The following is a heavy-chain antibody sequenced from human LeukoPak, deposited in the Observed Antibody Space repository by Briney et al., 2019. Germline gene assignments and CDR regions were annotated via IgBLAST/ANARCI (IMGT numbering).Heavy chain of an antibody. CDR1: EDSFTNYW. D-gene: IGHD6-6*01. V-gene: IGHV5-51*01. CDR2: IYPGDSDT. Sequence: GESLKISCKGSEDSFTNYWIGWVRQMPGKGLECMGIIYPGDSDTRYSPSFQGQVTISADKSSSTAYLQWSSLKASDTAMYYCARARSSSSGGDYWGQGTLVTVSS. CDR3: ARARSSSSGGDY. J-gene: IGHJ4*02.